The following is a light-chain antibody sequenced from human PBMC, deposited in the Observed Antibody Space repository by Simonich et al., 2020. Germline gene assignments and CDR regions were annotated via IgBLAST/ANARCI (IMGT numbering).Light chain of an antibody. CDR1: RGHSSYA. Sequence: QPVLTQSPSASAPLGASVKLTCTLSRGHSSYAIAWHQQQPEKGPRYLMKLNSDGSHSKGDGIPVRFSGSSSGAERYLTISSLQSEDEADYYCQTWGTGINWVFGGGTKLTVL. CDR3: QTWGTGINWV. CDR2: LNSDGSH. J-gene: IGLJ3*02. V-gene: IGLV4-69*01.